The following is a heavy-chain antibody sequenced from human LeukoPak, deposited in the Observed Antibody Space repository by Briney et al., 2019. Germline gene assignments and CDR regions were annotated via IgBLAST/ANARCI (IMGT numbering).Heavy chain of an antibody. Sequence: SETLPLTCTVSGGSISSSSYYWGWIRQPPGKGLEWIGSIYYSGSTYYNPSLKSRVTISVDTSKNQFSLKLSSVTAADTAVYYCARALVGIAARPGLWGQGTLVTVSS. CDR3: ARALVGIAARPGL. CDR1: GGSISSSSYY. CDR2: IYYSGST. V-gene: IGHV4-39*01. J-gene: IGHJ4*02. D-gene: IGHD6-6*01.